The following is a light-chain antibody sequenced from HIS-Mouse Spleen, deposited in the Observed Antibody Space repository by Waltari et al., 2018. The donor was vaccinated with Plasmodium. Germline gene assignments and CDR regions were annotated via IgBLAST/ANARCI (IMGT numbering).Light chain of an antibody. J-gene: IGLJ2*01. Sequence: QSVLTQPPSASGTPGQRVTISCSGSISSIGSNTVNWYQQLPGTAPKLLIYSNKQRPSGVPDRFSGSKSGTSASLAISGFQSEDEADYYCAAWDDSLNGVVFAGGTKLTVL. CDR3: AAWDDSLNGVV. V-gene: IGLV1-44*01. CDR1: ISSIGSNT. CDR2: SNK.